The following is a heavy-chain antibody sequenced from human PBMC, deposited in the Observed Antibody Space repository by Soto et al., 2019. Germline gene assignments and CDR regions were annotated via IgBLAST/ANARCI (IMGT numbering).Heavy chain of an antibody. J-gene: IGHJ6*02. V-gene: IGHV4-39*01. Sequence: QLQLQESGPGLVKPSETLSLTCTVSGGSISSSSYYWGWIRQPPGKGLEWIGSIYYSGSTYYNPSLKSRVTISVDTSKNQFSLKLSSVTAADTAVYYCARHAVWSGQGDYYYGMDVWGQGTTVTVSS. CDR2: IYYSGST. CDR3: ARHAVWSGQGDYYYGMDV. D-gene: IGHD3-3*01. CDR1: GGSISSSSYY.